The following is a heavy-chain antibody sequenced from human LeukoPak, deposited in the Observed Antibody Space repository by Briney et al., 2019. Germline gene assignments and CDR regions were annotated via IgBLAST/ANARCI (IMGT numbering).Heavy chain of an antibody. D-gene: IGHD6-13*01. CDR1: GFSVSGYW. J-gene: IGHJ4*02. CDR3: AREWQGGIAAAGTRIEGDY. CDR2: IKQDGSEK. V-gene: IGHV3-7*01. Sequence: GGFLRLSCAVSGFSVSGYWMTWVRQAPGKGLEWVANIKQDGSEKNYVDSVKGRFTISRDNAENSLFLQMNSLRVEDTAAYYCAREWQGGIAAAGTRIEGDYWGQGTLVAVSS.